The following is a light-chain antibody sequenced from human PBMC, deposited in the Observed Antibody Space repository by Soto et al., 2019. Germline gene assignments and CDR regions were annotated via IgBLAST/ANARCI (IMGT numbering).Light chain of an antibody. V-gene: IGLV2-14*01. J-gene: IGLJ3*02. CDR2: AVS. Sequence: QSALTQLASLSGSPGQSITISCTRSSSDVCAYNYVSWYQHHPGKVPKLIIYAVSNRPSGVSDRFSGSKSSNTASLTISGLQAEDEADYYCSSHTTSRTWLFGGGTKLTVL. CDR1: SSDVCAYNY. CDR3: SSHTTSRTWL.